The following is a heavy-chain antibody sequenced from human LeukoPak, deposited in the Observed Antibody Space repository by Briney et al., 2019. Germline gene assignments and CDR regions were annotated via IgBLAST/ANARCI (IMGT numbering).Heavy chain of an antibody. CDR1: GGSFSGYY. J-gene: IGHJ4*02. CDR3: ARLVLDDSSGLYYFDY. Sequence: SETLSLTCAVYGGSFSGYYWSWIRQPPGKGLEWIGEINHSGSTNYNPSLKSRVTISVDTSKNQFSLKLSSVTAADTAVYYCARLVLDDSSGLYYFDYWGQGTLVTVSS. CDR2: INHSGST. D-gene: IGHD3-22*01. V-gene: IGHV4-34*01.